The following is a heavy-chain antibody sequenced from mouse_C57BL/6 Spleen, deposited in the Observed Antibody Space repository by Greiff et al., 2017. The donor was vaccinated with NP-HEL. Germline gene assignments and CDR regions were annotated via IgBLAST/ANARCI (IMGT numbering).Heavy chain of an antibody. CDR3: ARSDYYGSSYYCDY. Sequence: QVQLQQPGAELVKPGASVKLSCKASGYTFTSYWMQWVKQRPGQGLEWIGEIDPSDSYTNYNQKFKGKATLTVDTSSSTAYMQLSSLTSEDSAVYYCARSDYYGSSYYCDYWGQGTTLTVSS. D-gene: IGHD1-1*01. V-gene: IGHV1-50*01. J-gene: IGHJ2*01. CDR1: GYTFTSYW. CDR2: IDPSDSYT.